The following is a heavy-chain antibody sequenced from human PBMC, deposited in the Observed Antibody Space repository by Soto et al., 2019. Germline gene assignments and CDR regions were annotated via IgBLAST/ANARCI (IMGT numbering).Heavy chain of an antibody. CDR1: GFTFSSYG. Sequence: GGSLRLSCAASGFTFSSYGMHWVRQAPGKGLEWVAVISYDGSNKYYADSVKGRFNISRDNSKNTLYLQMNSLRAEDTAVYYCAKVMEWELPDAFDIWGQGTMVTVSS. J-gene: IGHJ3*02. CDR2: ISYDGSNK. CDR3: AKVMEWELPDAFDI. D-gene: IGHD1-26*01. V-gene: IGHV3-30*18.